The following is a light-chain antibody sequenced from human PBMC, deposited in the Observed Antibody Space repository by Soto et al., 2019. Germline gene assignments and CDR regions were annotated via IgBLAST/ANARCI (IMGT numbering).Light chain of an antibody. V-gene: IGKV3-20*01. CDR2: GAS. CDR1: QSVSSSY. Sequence: DIVLTQSPGIMSLSPGERATLSCRASQSVSSSYLAWYQQKPGQAPRLLIYGASSRATGIPDRFSGSGSGTDFTLTISRLKPEDSAVYYCQQYGSPPWTFGLGTKVEIK. CDR3: QQYGSPPWT. J-gene: IGKJ1*01.